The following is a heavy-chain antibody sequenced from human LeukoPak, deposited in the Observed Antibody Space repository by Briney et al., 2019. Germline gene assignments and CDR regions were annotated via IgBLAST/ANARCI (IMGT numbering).Heavy chain of an antibody. CDR2: IYYSGST. D-gene: IGHD1-1*01. V-gene: IGHV4-39*07. CDR3: ARVRELEPDY. J-gene: IGHJ4*02. CDR1: GGSISSRSHF. Sequence: SEILSLTCTVSGGSISSRSHFWGWIRQPPGKGLEWIVTIYYSGSTFYNPSLKSRVTTSVDTSKNQFSLKLSSVTAADTAVYYCARVRELEPDYWGQGTLVTVSS.